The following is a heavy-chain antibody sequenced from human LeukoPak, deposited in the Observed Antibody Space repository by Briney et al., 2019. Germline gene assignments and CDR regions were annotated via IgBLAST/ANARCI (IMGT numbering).Heavy chain of an antibody. CDR1: GFTFSSYA. D-gene: IGHD4-17*01. V-gene: IGHV3-30*04. CDR2: ISYDGSNK. Sequence: GGSLRLSCAASGFTFSSYAMHWVRQAPGKGLEWVAVISYDGSNKYYADSVKGRFTISRDNSKNTLYLQMNSLRAEDTAVYYCAKLIAGDYFTLPQYFDYWGQGTLVTVSS. J-gene: IGHJ4*02. CDR3: AKLIAGDYFTLPQYFDY.